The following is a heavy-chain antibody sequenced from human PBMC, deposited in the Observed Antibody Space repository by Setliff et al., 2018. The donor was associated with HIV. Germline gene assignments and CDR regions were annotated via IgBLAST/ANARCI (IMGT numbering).Heavy chain of an antibody. CDR3: ARDRGIAVAGDSFDY. CDR1: GYTFTSYG. D-gene: IGHD6-19*01. V-gene: IGHV1-18*01. J-gene: IGHJ4*02. CDR2: ISAYNGNT. Sequence: ASVKVSCKASGYTFTSYGISWVRQAPGQGLEWMGWISAYNGNTNYAQKLQGRVTMTTDTATSTAYMELSSLRSDDTAVYYCARDRGIAVAGDSFDYWGQGTLVTVSS.